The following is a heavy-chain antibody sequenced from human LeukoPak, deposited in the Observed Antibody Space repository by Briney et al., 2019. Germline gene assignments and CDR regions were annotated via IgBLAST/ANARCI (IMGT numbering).Heavy chain of an antibody. Sequence: ASVKVSCKASGYTFTSYYMHWVRQAPGQGLEWMGIINPSGGSTSYAQKFQGRVTMTRDTSTSTVYMELSSLRSEDTAVYYCANIPRDYYGSEDAFDIWGQGTVVTVSS. CDR3: ANIPRDYYGSEDAFDI. V-gene: IGHV1-46*01. D-gene: IGHD3-10*01. CDR1: GYTFTSYY. CDR2: INPSGGST. J-gene: IGHJ3*02.